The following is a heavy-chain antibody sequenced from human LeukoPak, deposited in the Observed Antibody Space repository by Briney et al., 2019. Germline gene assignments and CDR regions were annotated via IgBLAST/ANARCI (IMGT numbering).Heavy chain of an antibody. V-gene: IGHV3-23*01. D-gene: IGHD3-16*01. J-gene: IGHJ4*02. CDR1: GFTFSSYG. CDR3: ARRAGAYTHPYDY. Sequence: GGSLRLSCAASGFTFSSYGMSWVRQAPGKGLEWVSAISGSGGSTYYADSVKGRFTISRDNSKNTLYLQMNSLRAEDTAVYYCARRAGAYTHPYDYWGQGTLVTVSS. CDR2: ISGSGGST.